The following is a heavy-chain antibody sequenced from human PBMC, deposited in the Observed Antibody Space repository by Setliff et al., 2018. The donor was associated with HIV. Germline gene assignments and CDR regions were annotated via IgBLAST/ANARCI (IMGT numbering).Heavy chain of an antibody. J-gene: IGHJ4*02. CDR3: ATGAIGYYPPFDF. CDR1: GGTFSTFA. CDR2: MDPKSGGA. V-gene: IGHV1-2*02. D-gene: IGHD2-2*03. Sequence: ASVKVSCKVSGGTFSTFAVTWVRQAPGQGLQWMGWMDPKSGGANPAPIFQGRVTMTTDTSITSVYLELSGLTSADTAVYYCATGAIGYYPPFDFWGQGTLVTVSS.